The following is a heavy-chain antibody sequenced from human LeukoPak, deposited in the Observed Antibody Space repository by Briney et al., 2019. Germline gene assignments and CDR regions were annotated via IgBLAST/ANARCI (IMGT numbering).Heavy chain of an antibody. CDR2: ISAYNGNT. Sequence: ASVKVSCKASGYTFTSYGISWVRQAPGQGLEWMGWISAYNGNTNYAQKLQGRVTMTTDTSTSTAYMELRSLRSDDTAVYYCARLDAFDTAMNRKWFDPWGQGTLLTVSS. CDR1: GYTFTSYG. CDR3: ARLDAFDTAMNRKWFDP. D-gene: IGHD5-18*01. V-gene: IGHV1-18*01. J-gene: IGHJ5*02.